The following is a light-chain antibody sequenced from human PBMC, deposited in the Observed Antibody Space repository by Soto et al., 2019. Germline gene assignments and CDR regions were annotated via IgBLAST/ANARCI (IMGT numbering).Light chain of an antibody. CDR3: QQYHRYSPLT. CDR2: KAS. J-gene: IGKJ4*01. CDR1: QSVSSR. Sequence: DIQMTQSPSTLSASVGDRVTIICRASQSVSSRLAWYQQKPGQAPKPLIYKASSLESGVPSRFSGPGSGTEFSLTISSLQPDDFATYSCQQYHRYSPLTFGGGTTVEIK. V-gene: IGKV1-5*03.